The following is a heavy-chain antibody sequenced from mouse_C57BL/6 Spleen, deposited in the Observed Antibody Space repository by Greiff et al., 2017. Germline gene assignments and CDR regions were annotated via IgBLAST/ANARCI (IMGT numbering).Heavy chain of an antibody. D-gene: IGHD1-2*01. CDR3: ARHRAKTTAENYAMDY. V-gene: IGHV2-6-1*01. Sequence: VKLVESGPGLVAPSQSLSITCTVSGFSLTSYGVHWVRQPPGKGLEWLVVIWSDGSTTYNSALKSRLSISKDNSKSQVFLKMNSLQTDDTAMYYCARHRAKTTAENYAMDYWGQGTSVTVSS. CDR2: IWSDGST. J-gene: IGHJ4*01. CDR1: GFSLTSYG.